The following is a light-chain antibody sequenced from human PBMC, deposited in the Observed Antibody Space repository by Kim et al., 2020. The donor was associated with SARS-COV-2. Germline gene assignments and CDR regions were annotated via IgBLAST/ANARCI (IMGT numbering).Light chain of an antibody. CDR3: QQYSSSPAT. CDR2: GAS. V-gene: IGKV3-20*01. CDR1: QSVSSNY. J-gene: IGKJ1*01. Sequence: SPRGRATLSCRASQSVSSNYLAWDQQKPGQAPRLLIYGASSRATGIPDRFSGSGSGTDFTLTITRLEPEDFAVYYCQQYSSSPATFGQGTKVDIK.